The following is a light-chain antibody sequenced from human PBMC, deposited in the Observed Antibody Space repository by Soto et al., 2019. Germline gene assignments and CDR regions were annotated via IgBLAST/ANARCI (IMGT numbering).Light chain of an antibody. CDR1: SSDVGGYHY. V-gene: IGLV2-8*01. Sequence: QSALTQPPSASGSPGQSVTISCTGTSSDVGGYHYVSWYQQHPGQAPKLLIYEVSKRPSGVPDRFSGSKSGNTASLTVSGLQAEDEADYYCSSYAGSNNFVFGTGTKLTVL. J-gene: IGLJ1*01. CDR2: EVS. CDR3: SSYAGSNNFV.